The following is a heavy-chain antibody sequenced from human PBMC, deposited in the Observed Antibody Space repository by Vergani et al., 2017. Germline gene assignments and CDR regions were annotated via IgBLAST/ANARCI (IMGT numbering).Heavy chain of an antibody. V-gene: IGHV1-69-2*01. CDR3: ATRSRFPPRTGS. J-gene: IGHJ5*02. CDR1: GYDFIDYY. CDR2: IDPEDGET. Sequence: VPLVQSGAEVRKPWTTVQISCKISGYDFIDYYIHWVQQAPGKGLELVGLIDPEDGETINAENFQGRVTITADSSTNTAYMELSSLTSEDTAVYYCATRSRFPPRTGSWGQGTLVTVSS. D-gene: IGHD1-1*01.